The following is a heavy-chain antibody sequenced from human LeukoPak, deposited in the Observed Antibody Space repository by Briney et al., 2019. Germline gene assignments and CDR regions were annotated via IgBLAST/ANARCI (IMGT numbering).Heavy chain of an antibody. CDR2: INPNSGGT. V-gene: IGHV1-2*02. Sequence: ASVEVSCKASGYTFTGYYMHWVRQAPGQGLEWMGWINPNSGGTNYAQKFQGRVTMTRDTSISTAYMELSRLRSDDTAVYYCARGGGYDSDYYYMDVWGKGTTVTVSS. J-gene: IGHJ6*03. CDR1: GYTFTGYY. D-gene: IGHD5-12*01. CDR3: ARGGGYDSDYYYMDV.